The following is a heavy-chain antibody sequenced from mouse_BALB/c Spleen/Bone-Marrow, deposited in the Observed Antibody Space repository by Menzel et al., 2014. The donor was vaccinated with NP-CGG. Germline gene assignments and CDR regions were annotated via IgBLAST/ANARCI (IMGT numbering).Heavy chain of an antibody. CDR1: GFSLTQYT. V-gene: IGHV2-2*02. J-gene: IGHJ4*01. CDR3: ARNSDHYSLDY. D-gene: IGHD2-12*01. CDR2: VWTGGST. Sequence: VKLQESGPGLVQPSQSLSITCTVSGFSLTQYTIYWIRQSPGKGLEWLGVVWTGGSTDYNATFISRLTITKDNSKSQVFFKMTSLEPTDTAMYYCARNSDHYSLDYWGQGTSVTVSS.